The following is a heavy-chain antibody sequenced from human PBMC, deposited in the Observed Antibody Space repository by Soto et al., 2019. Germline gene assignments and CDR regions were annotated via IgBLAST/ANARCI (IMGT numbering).Heavy chain of an antibody. CDR2: ISWNSGSI. J-gene: IGHJ6*03. CDR3: AKDAAYCSGGSCYSFSDYYYMYV. Sequence: EVQLVESGGGLVQPGRSLRLSCAASGFTFDDYAMHWVRQAPGKGLEWVSGISWNSGSIGYADSVKGRFTISRDNAKNFLYLQMNSLRAEDTALYYCAKDAAYCSGGSCYSFSDYYYMYVWGKGTTVTVSS. D-gene: IGHD2-15*01. CDR1: GFTFDDYA. V-gene: IGHV3-9*01.